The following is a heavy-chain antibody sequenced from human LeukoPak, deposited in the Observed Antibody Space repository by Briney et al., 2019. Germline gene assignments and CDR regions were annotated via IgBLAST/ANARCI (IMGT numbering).Heavy chain of an antibody. CDR1: GYTFTSYG. Sequence: ASVKVSCKASGYTFTSYGISWVRQAPGQGLEWMGWINPNSGGTNYAQKFQGRVTMTRDTSISTAYMELSRLRSDDTAVYYCASESGSYFDGMDVWGQGTTVTVSS. CDR3: ASESGSYFDGMDV. J-gene: IGHJ6*02. CDR2: INPNSGGT. V-gene: IGHV1-2*02. D-gene: IGHD1-26*01.